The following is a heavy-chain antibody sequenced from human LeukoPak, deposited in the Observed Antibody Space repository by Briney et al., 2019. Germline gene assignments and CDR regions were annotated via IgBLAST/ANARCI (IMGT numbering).Heavy chain of an antibody. D-gene: IGHD6-6*01. Sequence: GESLRISCKGSGYSFTSYWISWVRQLPGKGLEWMGRLDPSDSYTNYSPSFQGHVTISADKSISTAYLQWSSLKASDTAMYYCARLQRIAAPRLGWAVYYYYYGMDVWGQGTTVTVSS. J-gene: IGHJ6*02. CDR1: GYSFTSYW. CDR2: LDPSDSYT. V-gene: IGHV5-10-1*01. CDR3: ARLQRIAAPRLGWAVYYYYYGMDV.